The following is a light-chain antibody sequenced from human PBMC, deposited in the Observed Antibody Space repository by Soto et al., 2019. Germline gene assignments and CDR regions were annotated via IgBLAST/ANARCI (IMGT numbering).Light chain of an antibody. CDR1: QNINSY. CDR3: QQTQSFPLT. Sequence: DIQMTQSPSSLSASVGDRVTITCRASQNINSYLNWYQQKPGKSPRLLIYTASILKTGVPSGFSGSGSGTDFTLTISSLQTEDFATYYCQQTQSFPLTFGGGTKVEIK. CDR2: TAS. J-gene: IGKJ4*01. V-gene: IGKV1-39*01.